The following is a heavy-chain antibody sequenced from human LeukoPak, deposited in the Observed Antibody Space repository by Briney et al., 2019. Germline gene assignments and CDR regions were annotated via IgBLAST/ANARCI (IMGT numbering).Heavy chain of an antibody. J-gene: IGHJ4*02. CDR3: AREGEETYYFDY. CDR1: GGSISSHY. Sequence: SETLSLTCTVSGGSISSHYWSWIRQPPGKGLEWIGYIYYSGSTNYNPSPKSRVTMSVDTSKNQFSLKLSSVTAADTAVYYCAREGEETYYFDYWGQGTLVTVSS. CDR2: IYYSGST. D-gene: IGHD2-21*01. V-gene: IGHV4-59*11.